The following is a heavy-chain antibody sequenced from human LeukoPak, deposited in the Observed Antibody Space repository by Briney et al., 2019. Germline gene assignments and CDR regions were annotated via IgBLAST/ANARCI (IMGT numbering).Heavy chain of an antibody. CDR2: IIPIFGTA. CDR3: ARDQGDFWSGYSHKYCYGMDV. V-gene: IGHV1-69*13. CDR1: GGTFSSYA. Sequence: SVKVSCKASGGTFSSYAISWVRQAPGQGLEWMGGIIPIFGTANYAQKFQGRVTITADESTSTAYMELSSLRSEDTAVYYCARDQGDFWSGYSHKYCYGMDVWGQGTTVTVSS. J-gene: IGHJ6*02. D-gene: IGHD3-3*01.